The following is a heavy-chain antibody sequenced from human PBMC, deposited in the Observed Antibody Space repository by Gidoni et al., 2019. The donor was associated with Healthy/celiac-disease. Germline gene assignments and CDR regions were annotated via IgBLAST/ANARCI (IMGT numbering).Heavy chain of an antibody. CDR1: GGSISSYY. Sequence: QVQLQESGPGLVKPSETLSLTCTVSGGSISSYYWSWIRQPPGKGLEWIGYIYYSGSTNYNPSLKSRVTISVDTSKNQFSLKLSSVTAADTAVYYCARVGTYCSGGSCYFDWFDPWGQGTLVTVSS. D-gene: IGHD2-15*01. V-gene: IGHV4-59*01. J-gene: IGHJ5*02. CDR2: IYYSGST. CDR3: ARVGTYCSGGSCYFDWFDP.